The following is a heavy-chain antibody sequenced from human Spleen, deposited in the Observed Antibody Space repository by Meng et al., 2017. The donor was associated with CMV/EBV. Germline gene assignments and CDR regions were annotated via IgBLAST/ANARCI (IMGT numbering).Heavy chain of an antibody. CDR1: GYTFSRYG. V-gene: IGHV1-18*01. CDR3: ARNSVGMDV. J-gene: IGHJ6*02. Sequence: ASVKVSCKAYGYTFSRYGLSWVRQAPGQGLEWMGWISDFNVNTNYAQKVQGRVTLTTDTSTNTVYMELRSLRSDDTAVYYCARNSVGMDVWGQGTTVTVSS. CDR2: ISDFNVNT.